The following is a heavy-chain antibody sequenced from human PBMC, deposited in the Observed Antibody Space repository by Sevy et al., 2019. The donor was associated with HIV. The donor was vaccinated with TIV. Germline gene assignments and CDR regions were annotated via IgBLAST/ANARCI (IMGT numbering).Heavy chain of an antibody. J-gene: IGHJ4*02. CDR1: GFSIPSYW. D-gene: IGHD3-16*01. Sequence: GGSLRLSCPGSGFSIPSYWMHWVRQAPGKGLVWVSRMNEAGSVTNHADSVRGRFTISRDNDKNTLYRQMNSLRGEDTAVYYCVKDFGGPIDYWGQGTLVTVSS. V-gene: IGHV3-74*01. CDR2: MNEAGSVT. CDR3: VKDFGGPIDY.